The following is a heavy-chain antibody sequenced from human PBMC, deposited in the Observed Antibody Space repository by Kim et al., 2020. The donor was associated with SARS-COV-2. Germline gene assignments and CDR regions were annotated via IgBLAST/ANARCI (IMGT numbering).Heavy chain of an antibody. Sequence: SETLSLTCAVYGGSFSGYYWSWIRQPPGKGLEWIGEINHSGSTNYNPSLKSRVTISVDTSKNQFSLKLSSVTAADTAVYYCARETVWSGVCYYGMDVWGQGTTVTVSS. CDR3: ARETVWSGVCYYGMDV. CDR2: INHSGST. J-gene: IGHJ6*02. V-gene: IGHV4-34*01. CDR1: GGSFSGYY. D-gene: IGHD3-3*01.